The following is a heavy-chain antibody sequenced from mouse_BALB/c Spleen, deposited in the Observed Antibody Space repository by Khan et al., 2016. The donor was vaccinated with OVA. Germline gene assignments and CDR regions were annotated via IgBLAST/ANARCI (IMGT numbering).Heavy chain of an antibody. CDR1: GFSLNNYS. CDR3: ARRGYDYGRGALFAY. V-gene: IGHV2-2*03. CDR2: IWSAGST. Sequence: QVQLKQSGPGLVQPSQSLSITCTVSGFSLNNYSVHWVRQSPGKGLEWLGVIWSAGSTDYNAAFISRLTISKDNSRSQVFFKMNSLQSNETAIYYCARRGYDYGRGALFAYWGQGTLVTVSA. D-gene: IGHD2-4*01. J-gene: IGHJ3*01.